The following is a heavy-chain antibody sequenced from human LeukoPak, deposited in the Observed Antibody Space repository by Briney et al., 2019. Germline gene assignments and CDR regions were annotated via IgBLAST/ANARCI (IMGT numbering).Heavy chain of an antibody. Sequence: SETLSLSCTVSGGSISSGTYHWSWIRQPAGKALEWIGRIYPSGSTNYDPSLKSRVTISVDTSKNQFSLKLTSVTAADTAVYYSARGESADLRRILWGQGTLVTVSS. CDR2: IYPSGST. J-gene: IGHJ4*02. CDR3: ARGESADLRRIL. V-gene: IGHV4-61*02. CDR1: GGSISSGTYH.